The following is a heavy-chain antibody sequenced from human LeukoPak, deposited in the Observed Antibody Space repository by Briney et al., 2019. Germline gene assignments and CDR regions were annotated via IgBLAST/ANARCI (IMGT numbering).Heavy chain of an antibody. CDR3: ARGIDCSSTSCYLNWFDP. V-gene: IGHV3-21*01. D-gene: IGHD2-2*01. J-gene: IGHJ5*02. CDR2: ISSSSFYI. Sequence: GGSLRLSCAASGFTFSTYSMNWVRQAPGKGLEWVSSISSSSFYIHYADSVKGRFTISRDNAKNSLYLQMNSLRAEDTAVYYCARGIDCSSTSCYLNWFDPWGQGTLVTVSS. CDR1: GFTFSTYS.